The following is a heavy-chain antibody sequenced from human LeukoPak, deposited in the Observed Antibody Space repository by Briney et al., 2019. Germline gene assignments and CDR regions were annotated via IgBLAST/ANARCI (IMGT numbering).Heavy chain of an antibody. CDR2: IKQDGSEK. V-gene: IGHV3-7*01. D-gene: IGHD3-22*01. CDR3: ARAESRQWDRYRYYYDSSGYWGY. Sequence: GGSLRLSCAASGFTFSSYWMSWVRQAPGKGLERVANIKQDGSEKYYVDSVKGRFTISRDNAKNSLYLQMNSLRAEDTAVYYCARAESRQWDRYRYYYDSSGYWGYWGQGTLVTVSS. J-gene: IGHJ4*02. CDR1: GFTFSSYW.